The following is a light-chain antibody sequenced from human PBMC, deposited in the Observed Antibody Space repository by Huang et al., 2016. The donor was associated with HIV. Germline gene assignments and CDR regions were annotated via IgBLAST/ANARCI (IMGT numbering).Light chain of an antibody. J-gene: IGKJ2*01. V-gene: IGKV3-15*01. CDR1: EGVSSN. CDR3: QQYSNWPPFT. Sequence: EVVMTQSPATLSVSPGERATLPCRASEGVSSNLAWYQQKPGQAPRLLIYDDSTRATGSPARFRGSGSGTEFNLTISSLQSEDFAVYYCQQYSNWPPFTFGQGTNLEIK. CDR2: DDS.